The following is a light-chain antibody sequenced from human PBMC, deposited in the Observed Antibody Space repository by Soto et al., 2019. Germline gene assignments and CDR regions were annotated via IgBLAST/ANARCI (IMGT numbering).Light chain of an antibody. V-gene: IGLV1-44*01. CDR3: AAWDDTSSFV. J-gene: IGLJ1*01. CDR2: TND. Sequence: QSVLTQPPSASGTPGQRVIISCSGGSSNIGRNTVNWYQHLPGTAPRLLIYTNDQRPSGVPDRFSGSKSGTSASLAISGLQSEDDADYYCAAWDDTSSFVFGTGTKVTVL. CDR1: SSNIGRNT.